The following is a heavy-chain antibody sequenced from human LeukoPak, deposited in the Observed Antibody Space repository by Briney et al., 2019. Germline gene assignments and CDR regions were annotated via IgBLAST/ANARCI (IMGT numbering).Heavy chain of an antibody. Sequence: ASVKVSCTASGYTFTSYDINWVRQATGQGLEWMGWMDPNSGNTGYAQKFQGRVTITADESTSTAYMELSSLRSEDTAVYYCAYRLGQSGSYYYYMDVWGKGTTVTISS. CDR3: AYRLGQSGSYYYYMDV. CDR2: MDPNSGNT. V-gene: IGHV1-8*01. CDR1: GYTFTSYD. D-gene: IGHD4-11*01. J-gene: IGHJ6*03.